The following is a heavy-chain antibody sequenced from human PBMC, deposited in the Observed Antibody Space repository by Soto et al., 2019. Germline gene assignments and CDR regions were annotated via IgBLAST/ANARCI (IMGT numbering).Heavy chain of an antibody. V-gene: IGHV3-23*01. D-gene: IGHD4-4*01. J-gene: IGHJ4*01. CDR3: AKDSNKYSSSLRGRYFDY. Sequence: GGSLRFSCAVSGFPFSSYVMSWVRRAPGKGREGVSGISVGGRNTVYADSVKGRFTISRDNSKNTILLQMNTLGAEDTAVYYCAKDSNKYSSSLRGRYFDYWGQGIGVTVSS. CDR2: ISVGGRNT. CDR1: GFPFSSYV.